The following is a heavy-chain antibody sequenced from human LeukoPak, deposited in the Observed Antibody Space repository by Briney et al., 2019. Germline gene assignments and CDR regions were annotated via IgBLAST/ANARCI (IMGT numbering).Heavy chain of an antibody. J-gene: IGHJ6*02. CDR2: IIPILGIA. Sequence: SVKVSCKASGGTFSSYAISWVRQAPGQGLEWMGRIIPILGIANYAQKFQGRVTITADKSTSTAYMELSSLRSEDTAVYYCAREDITMVRGVIITEYYYGMDVWGQGTTVTVSS. CDR3: AREDITMVRGVIITEYYYGMDV. V-gene: IGHV1-69*04. CDR1: GGTFSSYA. D-gene: IGHD3-10*01.